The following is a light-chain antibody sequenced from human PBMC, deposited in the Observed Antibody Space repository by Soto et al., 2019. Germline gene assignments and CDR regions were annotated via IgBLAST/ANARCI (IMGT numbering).Light chain of an antibody. J-gene: IGLJ1*01. V-gene: IGLV2-11*01. Sequence: QSALAQPRSVSGSPGQSVTISCTGTSSDVGRYDYVSWYQQYPGEAPKLIIYDVTERPSGVPDRFSGSKSGNTASLTISGLQAEDEADYYCSSYAGSNNYVFGTGTKVTVL. CDR2: DVT. CDR1: SSDVGRYDY. CDR3: SSYAGSNNYV.